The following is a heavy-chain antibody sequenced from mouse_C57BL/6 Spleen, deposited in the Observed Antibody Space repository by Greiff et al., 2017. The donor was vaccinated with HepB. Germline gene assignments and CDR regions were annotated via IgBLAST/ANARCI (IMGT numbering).Heavy chain of an antibody. V-gene: IGHV5-17*01. Sequence: EVQLVESGGGLVKPGGSLKLSCAASGFTFSDYGMHWVRQAPEKGLEWVAYISSGSSTIYYADTVKGRFTISRDKAKNTLFLQMTSLRSEDTAMYYCARGIYGSPCAFDGWGTGTTVTVAA. CDR3: ARGIYGSPCAFDG. J-gene: IGHJ1*03. D-gene: IGHD1-1*01. CDR2: ISSGSSTI. CDR1: GFTFSDYG.